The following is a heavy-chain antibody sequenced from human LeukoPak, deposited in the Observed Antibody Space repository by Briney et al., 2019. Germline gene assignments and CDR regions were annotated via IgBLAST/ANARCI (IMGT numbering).Heavy chain of an antibody. CDR2: INHSGST. J-gene: IGHJ3*02. CDR1: GGSFSGYY. CDR3: VLMRSLGYCTSNVCYSYGDFRGGDVFEI. V-gene: IGHV4-34*01. Sequence: SETLSLTCAVYGGSFSGYYWSWIRQPPGKGLEWIGEINHSGSTNYNPSLKSRVTISVDTSKNQFSLKLSSVAAADTAVYYCVLMRSLGYCTSNVCYSYGDFRGGDVFEIWGQGTMVTVSS. D-gene: IGHD4-17*01.